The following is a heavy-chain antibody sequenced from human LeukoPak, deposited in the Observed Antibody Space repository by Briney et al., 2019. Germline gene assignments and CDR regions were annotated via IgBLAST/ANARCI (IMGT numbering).Heavy chain of an antibody. Sequence: ASVKVSCKASGGTFSSYAISWVRQAPGQGLEWMGWISAYNGNTNYAQKLQGRVTMTTDTSTSTAYMELRSLRSDDTAVYYCARGGYKQNWFDPWGQGTLVTVSS. D-gene: IGHD1-14*01. CDR3: ARGGYKQNWFDP. CDR1: GGTFSSYA. V-gene: IGHV1-18*01. J-gene: IGHJ5*02. CDR2: ISAYNGNT.